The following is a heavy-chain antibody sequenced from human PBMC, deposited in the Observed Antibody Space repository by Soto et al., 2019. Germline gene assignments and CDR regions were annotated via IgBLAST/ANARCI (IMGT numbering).Heavy chain of an antibody. J-gene: IGHJ5*02. CDR2: IYYSGST. D-gene: IGHD6-19*01. CDR1: GGSISSYY. Sequence: PSETLSLTCTVSGGSISSYYWSWIRQPPGKGLEWIGYIYYSGSTNYNPSLKSRVTISVDTSKNQFSLKLSSVTAADTAVYYCASAAVAVNKGLGNNWFDPWGQGTLVTVSS. V-gene: IGHV4-59*01. CDR3: ASAAVAVNKGLGNNWFDP.